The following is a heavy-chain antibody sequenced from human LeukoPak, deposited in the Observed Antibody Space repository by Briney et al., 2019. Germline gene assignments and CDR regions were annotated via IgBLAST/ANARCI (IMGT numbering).Heavy chain of an antibody. CDR3: AAGYYEVEPSAFDI. Sequence: GASVKVSCKASGYTFTSYAMNWVRQAPGQGLEWMGWINTNTGNPTYAQGFTGRFVFSLDTSVSTAYLQISSLKAEDTAVYYCAAGYYEVEPSAFDIWGQGTMVTVSS. CDR1: GYTFTSYA. J-gene: IGHJ3*02. D-gene: IGHD3-22*01. V-gene: IGHV7-4-1*02. CDR2: INTNTGNP.